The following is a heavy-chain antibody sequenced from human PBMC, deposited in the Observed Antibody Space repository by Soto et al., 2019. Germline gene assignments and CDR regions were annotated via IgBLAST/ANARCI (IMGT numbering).Heavy chain of an antibody. CDR2: MNPNSGNT. J-gene: IGHJ5*02. V-gene: IGHV1-8*01. CDR1: GYTFTSYD. CDR3: ARDQDVYCSGGSCYVKFYNWFDP. D-gene: IGHD2-15*01. Sequence: QVQLVQSGAEVKKPGASVKVSCKASGYTFTSYDINWVRQATGQGLEWMGWMNPNSGNTGYAQKCQGRVTMTRNTSISTAYMELSSLRSEDTAVYYCARDQDVYCSGGSCYVKFYNWFDPWGQGTLVTVSS.